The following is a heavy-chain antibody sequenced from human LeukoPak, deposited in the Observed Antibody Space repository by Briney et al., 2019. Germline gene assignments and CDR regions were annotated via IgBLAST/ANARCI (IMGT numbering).Heavy chain of an antibody. CDR3: ARDIVVVVASNAFDI. J-gene: IGHJ3*02. CDR2: INSDGSST. CDR1: GFTFSSYW. Sequence: GGYLRLSCAASGFTFSSYWMHWVRQAPGKGLVWVSRINSDGSSTSYADSVKGRFTISRDNAKNTLYLQMNSLRAEDTAVYYCARDIVVVVASNAFDIWGQGTMVTVSS. V-gene: IGHV3-74*01. D-gene: IGHD2-15*01.